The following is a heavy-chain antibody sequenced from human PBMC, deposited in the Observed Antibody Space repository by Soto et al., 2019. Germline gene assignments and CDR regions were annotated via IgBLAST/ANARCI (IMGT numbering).Heavy chain of an antibody. CDR2: IWYDGSNK. CDR1: GFTFSSYG. Sequence: QVQLVESGGGVVQPGRSLRLSCAASGFTFSSYGMHWVRQAPGKGLEWVAVIWYDGSNKYYADSVKGRFTISRDNSKKTLYLQMNSLRAEDTGVYYCARDPVVSSGWVRGMDVWGQGTTVTVSS. V-gene: IGHV3-33*01. CDR3: ARDPVVSSGWVRGMDV. D-gene: IGHD6-19*01. J-gene: IGHJ6*02.